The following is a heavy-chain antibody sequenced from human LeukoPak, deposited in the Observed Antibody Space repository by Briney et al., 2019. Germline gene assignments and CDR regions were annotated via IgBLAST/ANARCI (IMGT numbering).Heavy chain of an antibody. D-gene: IGHD4-17*01. V-gene: IGHV3-30*18. CDR3: AKDLGKAPTVTTPGYFDL. CDR1: GFTFSSYG. Sequence: GGSLRLSCAASGFTFSSYGMHWVRQAPGEGLEWVAVISYDGSNKYYADSVKGRFTISRDNSKNTLFLQMSSLRAEDTAVYYCAKDLGKAPTVTTPGYFDLWGRGTLVTVSS. CDR2: ISYDGSNK. J-gene: IGHJ2*01.